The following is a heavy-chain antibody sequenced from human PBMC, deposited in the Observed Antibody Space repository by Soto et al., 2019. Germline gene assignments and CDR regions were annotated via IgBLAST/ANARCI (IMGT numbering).Heavy chain of an antibody. CDR3: ANLDYYGSGSHSYYYGMDV. D-gene: IGHD3-10*01. J-gene: IGHJ6*02. V-gene: IGHV3-33*06. Sequence: GGSLRLSCAASGFTFSSYGMHWVRQAPGKGLEWVAVIWYDGSNKYYADSVKGRFTISRDNSKNTLYLQMNSLRAEDTAVYYCANLDYYGSGSHSYYYGMDVWGQGTTVTVSS. CDR1: GFTFSSYG. CDR2: IWYDGSNK.